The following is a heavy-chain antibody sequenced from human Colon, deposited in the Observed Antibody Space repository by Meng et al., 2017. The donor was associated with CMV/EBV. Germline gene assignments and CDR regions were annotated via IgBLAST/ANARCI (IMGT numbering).Heavy chain of an antibody. J-gene: IGHJ5*02. CDR1: KFTVSSNE. CDR2: TYHSGST. Sequence: ESLKISCAASKFTVSSNEMNWVRQAPGKGLEWIGYTYHSGSTNVHPSLRGRVSMSVDTSKNQVSLKLSSVTAADTAVYYCAGLYGTYFSSWFDPWGQGTLVTVSS. D-gene: IGHD1-1*01. CDR3: AGLYGTYFSSWFDP. V-gene: IGHV4-59*02.